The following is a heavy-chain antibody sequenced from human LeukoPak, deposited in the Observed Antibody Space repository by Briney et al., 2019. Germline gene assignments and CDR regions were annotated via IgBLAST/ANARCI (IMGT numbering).Heavy chain of an antibody. Sequence: PGGSLRLSCSASGITFSTYAMHWVRQAPGKGLEWVSGVSGSGGSTDYADSVKGRFTISRDNSKNTLYLQLNSLRVEDTAVYYCAKTSGSDDGGYYFDYWGQGTLVTVSS. CDR1: GITFSTYA. J-gene: IGHJ4*02. D-gene: IGHD2-21*01. V-gene: IGHV3-23*01. CDR3: AKTSGSDDGGYYFDY. CDR2: VSGSGGST.